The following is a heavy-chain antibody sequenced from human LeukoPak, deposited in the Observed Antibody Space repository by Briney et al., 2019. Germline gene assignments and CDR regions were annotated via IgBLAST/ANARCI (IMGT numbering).Heavy chain of an antibody. D-gene: IGHD1-26*01. J-gene: IGHJ4*02. CDR3: ATTRSQLNGGSYPLYYFDY. CDR1: GYTLTELS. V-gene: IGHV1-24*01. CDR2: FDPEDGET. Sequence: ASVKVSCKVSGYTLTELSMHWVRQAPGKGLEWMGGFDPEDGETIYAQKFQGRVTMTEDTSTDTAYMELSSLRSEDTAVYYCATTRSQLNGGSYPLYYFDYWGQGTLVTVSS.